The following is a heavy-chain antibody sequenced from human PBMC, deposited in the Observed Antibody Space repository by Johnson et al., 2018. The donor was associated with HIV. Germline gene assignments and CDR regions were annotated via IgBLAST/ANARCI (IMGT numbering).Heavy chain of an antibody. CDR1: GFTFRSYG. D-gene: IGHD3-10*02. CDR3: ARGGLGYQNIHVPFDI. V-gene: IGHV3-30*02. J-gene: IGHJ3*02. CDR2: IRYDGSNK. Sequence: QVQLVESGGGVVQPGGSLRLSCAASGFTFRSYGTHWVRQAPGKGLEWVAFIRYDGSNKYYVDSVKGRFTISRDNAKNSLYLQMNSLRAEDTAVYYCARGGLGYQNIHVPFDIWGQGTMVTVSS.